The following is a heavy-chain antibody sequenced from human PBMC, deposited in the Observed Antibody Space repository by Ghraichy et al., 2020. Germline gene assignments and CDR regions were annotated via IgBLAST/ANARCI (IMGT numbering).Heavy chain of an antibody. Sequence: GGSLRLSCTASEFTFKIYWMSWVRQAPGNGLEWVANINQDGSEKNYVDSVIGRFTISRDNAKNSLYLQMNSLRAEDTAVYYCAREKQPGGAAAGTGYWGQGTLVTVSS. CDR2: INQDGSEK. CDR1: EFTFKIYW. J-gene: IGHJ4*02. CDR3: AREKQPGGAAAGTGY. V-gene: IGHV3-7*01. D-gene: IGHD6-13*01.